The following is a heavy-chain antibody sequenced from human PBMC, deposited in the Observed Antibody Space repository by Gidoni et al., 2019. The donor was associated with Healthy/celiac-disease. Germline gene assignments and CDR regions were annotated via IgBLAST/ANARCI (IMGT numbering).Heavy chain of an antibody. Sequence: EVQLLESGGGLVQPGGSLRLSCAASGFTFSSYAMSWVRQAPGKGLEVGSAISGSGGSTYYADSVKGRFTISRDKSKNTLYLQMNSLRAEDTAVYYCARTRVPAALSGDKKYYYYGMDVWGQGTTVTVSS. CDR3: ARTRVPAALSGDKKYYYYGMDV. D-gene: IGHD2-2*01. CDR1: GFTFSSYA. CDR2: ISGSGGST. V-gene: IGHV3-23*01. J-gene: IGHJ6*02.